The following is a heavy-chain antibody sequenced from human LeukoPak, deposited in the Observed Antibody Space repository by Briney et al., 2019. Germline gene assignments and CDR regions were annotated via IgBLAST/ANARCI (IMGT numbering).Heavy chain of an antibody. V-gene: IGHV1-46*01. D-gene: IGHD1-1*01. CDR3: ARHLEEIWYYYYGMDV. CDR1: GYTLTSYY. Sequence: GASVKVSCKASGYTLTSYYTHWVRQAPGQGLEWMGIINPSGGSTSYAQKFQGRVTMTRDTSTSTVYMELSSLRSEDTAVYYCARHLEEIWYYYYGMDVWGQGTTVTVSS. CDR2: INPSGGST. J-gene: IGHJ6*02.